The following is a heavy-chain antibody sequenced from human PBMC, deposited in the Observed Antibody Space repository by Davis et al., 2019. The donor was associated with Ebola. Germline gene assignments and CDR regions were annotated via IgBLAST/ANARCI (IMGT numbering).Heavy chain of an antibody. Sequence: ASVKVSCKASGYTFTTYGISWVRQAPGQGLEWMGRINPNSGGTNYAQKFQGRVTMTRDTSISTAYMELSRLRSDDTVVYYCARGDYAGWFDPWGQGTTVTVSS. CDR2: INPNSGGT. V-gene: IGHV1-2*05. CDR1: GYTFTTYG. D-gene: IGHD4-17*01. CDR3: ARGDYAGWFDP. J-gene: IGHJ5*02.